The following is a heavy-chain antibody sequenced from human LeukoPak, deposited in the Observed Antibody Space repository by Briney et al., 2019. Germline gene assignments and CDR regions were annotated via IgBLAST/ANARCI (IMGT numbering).Heavy chain of an antibody. J-gene: IGHJ6*03. CDR2: IRSKNYGGTT. V-gene: IGHV3-49*03. CDR3: ARYQDIVVGYMDV. CDR1: GFTFGDYA. Sequence: PGGSLRLSCTASGFTFGDYAMAWFRQAPGKGLEWVGFIRSKNYGGTTDYAASVKGRFTISRDDSKSIAYLQMNSLKTADTAVSYCARYQDIVVGYMDVWGKGTTVTVSS. D-gene: IGHD2-2*01.